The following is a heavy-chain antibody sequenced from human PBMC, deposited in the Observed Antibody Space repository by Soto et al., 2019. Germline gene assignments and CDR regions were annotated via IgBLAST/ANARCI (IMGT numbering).Heavy chain of an antibody. CDR1: GVSFSRYA. V-gene: IGHV4-34*01. CDR3: ARGLSAICVVYYFVLGA. J-gene: IGHJ6*02. Sequence: DNPRLTCAAYGVSFSRYAWSWIGQATGKRLEWIGEINHSGSTKYNPSLKSRVTISVDTSKNQFSLKLSSVTAADTAVDYFARGLSAICVVYYFVLGAWAYGT. CDR2: INHSGST.